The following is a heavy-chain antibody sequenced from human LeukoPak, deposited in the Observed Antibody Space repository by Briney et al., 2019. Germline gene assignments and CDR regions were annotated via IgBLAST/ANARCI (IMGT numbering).Heavy chain of an antibody. J-gene: IGHJ4*02. CDR1: GFTFSSYG. CDR3: AKQRVYFDSSGWHLDY. Sequence: GGSLRLSCAASGFTFSSYGMHWVRQAPGKGLEWVAVISYDGSNKYYADSVKGRFTISRDNSKNTLYLQMNSLRAEDTAVYYCAKQRVYFDSSGWHLDYWGQGTLVTVSS. V-gene: IGHV3-30*18. D-gene: IGHD6-19*01. CDR2: ISYDGSNK.